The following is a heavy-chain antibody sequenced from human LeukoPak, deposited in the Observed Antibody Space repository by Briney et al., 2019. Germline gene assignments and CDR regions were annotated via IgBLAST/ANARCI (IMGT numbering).Heavy chain of an antibody. Sequence: ASVKVSCKTSGYSFTDYYMHWVRQAPGQGLEWMGWINPNSGGTNFAQRFQDRVTMTRDMSTSTVYMELRSLKSEDTAIYYCAREACSGGSCVPWDHDPFDIWGQGTMVTVSS. CDR3: AREACSGGSCVPWDHDPFDI. J-gene: IGHJ3*02. D-gene: IGHD2-15*01. CDR1: GYSFTDYY. V-gene: IGHV1-2*02. CDR2: INPNSGGT.